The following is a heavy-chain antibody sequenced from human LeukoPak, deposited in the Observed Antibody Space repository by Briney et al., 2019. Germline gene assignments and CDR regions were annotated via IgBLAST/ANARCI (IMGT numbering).Heavy chain of an antibody. D-gene: IGHD1-1*01. Sequence: SVKVSCKASGGTLSTYSINWVRQAPGQGLEWMGGIIPMFGSPNYAQKFQGRVTITADASTSTAYMELRSLTSGDTAVYFCARWAGSCTANNCYMPLDYWGQGTLVTVSS. CDR2: IIPMFGSP. J-gene: IGHJ4*02. CDR1: GGTLSTYS. CDR3: ARWAGSCTANNCYMPLDY. V-gene: IGHV1-69*01.